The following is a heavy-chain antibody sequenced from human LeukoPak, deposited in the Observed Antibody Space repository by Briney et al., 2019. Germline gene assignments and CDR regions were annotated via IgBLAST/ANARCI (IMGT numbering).Heavy chain of an antibody. CDR3: AITYSSLSFSFDP. J-gene: IGHJ5*02. CDR1: GYSFTSYW. Sequence: GESLKISCKGSGYSFTSYWIGWVRQMPGKGLERMGIIYPGDSDTRYSPSFQGQVTISADKSISTAYLQWSSLKASDTAMYYCAITYSSLSFSFDPWGQGTLVTVSS. D-gene: IGHD6-13*01. V-gene: IGHV5-51*01. CDR2: IYPGDSDT.